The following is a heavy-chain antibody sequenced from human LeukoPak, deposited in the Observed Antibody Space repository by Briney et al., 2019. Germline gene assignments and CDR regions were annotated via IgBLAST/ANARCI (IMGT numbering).Heavy chain of an antibody. Sequence: GGSMRLSCAASGFTFSSYSMNWVRQAPGKGLEWVSSISSSSSYIYYADSVKGRFTISRDNAKNSLYLQMNSLRAEDTAVYYCASFDSGSYYEVNYWGQGTLVTVSS. D-gene: IGHD1-26*01. CDR2: ISSSSSYI. J-gene: IGHJ4*02. CDR1: GFTFSSYS. V-gene: IGHV3-21*01. CDR3: ASFDSGSYYEVNY.